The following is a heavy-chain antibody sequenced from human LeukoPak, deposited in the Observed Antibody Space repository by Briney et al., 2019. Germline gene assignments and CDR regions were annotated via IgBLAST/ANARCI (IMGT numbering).Heavy chain of an antibody. Sequence: GESLNSSCKASGSSFTSYWSGGVRQMPGKGLEWMGIVYPGASDTRYSPSVQGQVNISADKSISTAYLQWSSLKASNTAMYYCARLYSSSWPIDYWGQGTLVTASS. CDR1: GSSFTSYW. V-gene: IGHV5-51*01. CDR3: ARLYSSSWPIDY. CDR2: VYPGASDT. D-gene: IGHD6-13*01. J-gene: IGHJ4*02.